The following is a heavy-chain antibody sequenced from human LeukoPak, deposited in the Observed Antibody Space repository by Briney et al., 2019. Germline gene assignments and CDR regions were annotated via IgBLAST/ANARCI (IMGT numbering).Heavy chain of an antibody. D-gene: IGHD6-6*01. Sequence: PSETLSLTCAVYGGSFSGYYWSWIRQPPGKGLEWIGEINHSGSTNYNPSLKSRVTISVDTSKNQFSLKLSSVTAADTAVYYCARTRRYYYYYYMDVWGKGTTVTVSS. CDR3: ARTRRYYYYYYMDV. V-gene: IGHV4-34*01. CDR1: GGSFSGYY. CDR2: INHSGST. J-gene: IGHJ6*03.